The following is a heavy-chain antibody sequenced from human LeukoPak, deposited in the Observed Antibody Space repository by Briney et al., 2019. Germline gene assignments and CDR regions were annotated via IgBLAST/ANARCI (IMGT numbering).Heavy chain of an antibody. Sequence: QPGGSLRLSCAASGFTFSSYAMSWVRQAPGKGLEWVSAISGSGGSTYYADSVKGRFTISRDNSKNTLYLQMNSLRAEDTAVYYCAKGSSWYYSYGMDVWGQGTTVTVSS. CDR1: GFTFSSYA. D-gene: IGHD6-13*01. V-gene: IGHV3-23*01. J-gene: IGHJ6*02. CDR3: AKGSSWYYSYGMDV. CDR2: ISGSGGST.